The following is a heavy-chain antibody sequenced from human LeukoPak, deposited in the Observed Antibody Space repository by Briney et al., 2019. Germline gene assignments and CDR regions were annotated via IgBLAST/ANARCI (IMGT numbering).Heavy chain of an antibody. CDR1: GGSISSNNYY. Sequence: SETLSLTCTVSGGSISSNNYYWSWIRQPPGKGLEWIGEINHSGSTNYNPSLKSRVTISVDTSKNQFSLKLSSVTAADTAVYYCARGKLDIVVVVAATNNTNWFDPWGQGTLVTVSS. V-gene: IGHV4-39*07. CDR2: INHSGST. CDR3: ARGKLDIVVVVAATNNTNWFDP. D-gene: IGHD2-15*01. J-gene: IGHJ5*02.